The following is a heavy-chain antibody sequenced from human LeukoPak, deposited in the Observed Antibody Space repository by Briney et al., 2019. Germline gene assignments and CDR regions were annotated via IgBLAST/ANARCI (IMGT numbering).Heavy chain of an antibody. D-gene: IGHD3-10*01. CDR3: ARTAMVRGVPFDP. CDR2: INPSGGST. Sequence: EASVKVSCKASGYTFTDYYIHWVRQAPGQGLEWMGIINPSGGSTTYAQKFQGRVTMTRDTSTSTVYVELSSLRSEDTAVYYCARTAMVRGVPFDPWGQGTLVTVSS. CDR1: GYTFTDYY. J-gene: IGHJ5*02. V-gene: IGHV1-46*01.